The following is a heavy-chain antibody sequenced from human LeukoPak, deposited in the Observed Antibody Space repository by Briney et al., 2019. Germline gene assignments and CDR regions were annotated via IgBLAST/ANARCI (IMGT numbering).Heavy chain of an antibody. CDR2: IIPIFGTA. CDR1: GGTFSSYA. D-gene: IGHD5-12*01. J-gene: IGHJ4*02. V-gene: IGHV1-69*13. Sequence: ASVKVSCKASGGTFSSYAISWVRQAPGQGLEWMGGIIPIFGTANYAQKFQGRVTITADESTSTAYMELSSLRSEDTAVYYCARDLEVATITGGRSLDYWGQGTLVTVSS. CDR3: ARDLEVATITGGRSLDY.